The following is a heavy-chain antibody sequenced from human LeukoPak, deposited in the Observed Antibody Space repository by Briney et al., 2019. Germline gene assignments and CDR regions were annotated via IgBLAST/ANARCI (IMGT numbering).Heavy chain of an antibody. V-gene: IGHV4-59*01. J-gene: IGHJ4*02. CDR1: GGSISSYY. CDR3: AREEDGDYVGY. CDR2: VYYSGTT. Sequence: SETLSLTCTVSGGSISSYYWSWIRQPPGKRLEWIGYVYYSGTTNYNPSLRSRVTISVDTSKNQFSLKLNSVTAADTAVYYCAREEDGDYVGYWGQGTLVTVAS. D-gene: IGHD4-17*01.